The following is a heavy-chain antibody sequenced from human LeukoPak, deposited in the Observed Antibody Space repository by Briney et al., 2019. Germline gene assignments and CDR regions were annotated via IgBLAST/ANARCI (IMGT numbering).Heavy chain of an antibody. Sequence: SETLSLTCTVSGGSISSYYWSWIRQPPGKGLEWIGYIYYSGSTNYNPSLKSRVTISVDTSKNQFSLKLSSVTAADTAVYYCARDPNRSDYPGYWYFDLWGRGTLVTVSS. D-gene: IGHD4-17*01. CDR1: GGSISSYY. CDR2: IYYSGST. V-gene: IGHV4-59*01. CDR3: ARDPNRSDYPGYWYFDL. J-gene: IGHJ2*01.